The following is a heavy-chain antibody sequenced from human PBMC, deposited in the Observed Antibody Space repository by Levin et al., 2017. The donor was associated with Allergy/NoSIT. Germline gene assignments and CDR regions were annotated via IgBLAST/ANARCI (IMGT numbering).Heavy chain of an antibody. Sequence: TSETLSLTCTVSGGSISSYYWSWIRQPPGKGLEWIGYIYYSGSTNYNPSLKSRVTISVDTSKNQFSLKLSSVTAADTAVYYCARQQSMVRGVFFDPWGQGTLVTVSS. CDR2: IYYSGST. CDR1: GGSISSYY. D-gene: IGHD3-10*01. J-gene: IGHJ5*02. V-gene: IGHV4-59*08. CDR3: ARQQSMVRGVFFDP.